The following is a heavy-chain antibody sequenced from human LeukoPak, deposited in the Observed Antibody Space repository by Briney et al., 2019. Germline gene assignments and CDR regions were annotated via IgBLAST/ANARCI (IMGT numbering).Heavy chain of an antibody. CDR2: INPSGGST. V-gene: IGHV1-46*01. Sequence: ASXXVSCKASGYTFTSYYMHWVRQAPGQGLEWMGIINPSGGSTSYAQKFQGRVTMTRDTSTSKVYMELSSLRSEDTAVYYCARDLALVRDGGSFDYYYYMDVWGKGTTVTVSS. CDR1: GYTFTSYY. D-gene: IGHD1-26*01. J-gene: IGHJ6*03. CDR3: ARDLALVRDGGSFDYYYYMDV.